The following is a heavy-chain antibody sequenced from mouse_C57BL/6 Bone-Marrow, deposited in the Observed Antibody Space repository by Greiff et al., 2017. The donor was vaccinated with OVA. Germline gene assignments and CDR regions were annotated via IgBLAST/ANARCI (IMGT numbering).Heavy chain of an antibody. CDR1: GYTFTSYW. Sequence: EVQLQQSGTVLARPGASVKMSCKTSGYTFTSYWMHWVKQRPGQGLEWIGAIYPGDSDTSYNQKFKGKAKLTAVTSASTAYMELSSLTNEDSAVYYSTRRKIYYDGSSYRDAMDYWGQGTSVTVAS. J-gene: IGHJ4*01. CDR3: TRRKIYYDGSSYRDAMDY. D-gene: IGHD1-1*01. V-gene: IGHV1-5*01. CDR2: IYPGDSDT.